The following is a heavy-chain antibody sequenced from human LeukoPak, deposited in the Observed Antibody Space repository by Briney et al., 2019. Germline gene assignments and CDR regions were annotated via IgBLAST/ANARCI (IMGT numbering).Heavy chain of an antibody. J-gene: IGHJ4*02. D-gene: IGHD4-17*01. CDR2: IIPIFGTA. Sequence: GASVKVSCKASGGTFSSYAISWVRQAPGQGLGWMGGIIPIFGTANYAQKFQGRVTITADESTSTAYMELSSLRSEDTAVYYCARAPDYGDFCFDYWGQGTLVTVSS. CDR1: GGTFSSYA. V-gene: IGHV1-69*13. CDR3: ARAPDYGDFCFDY.